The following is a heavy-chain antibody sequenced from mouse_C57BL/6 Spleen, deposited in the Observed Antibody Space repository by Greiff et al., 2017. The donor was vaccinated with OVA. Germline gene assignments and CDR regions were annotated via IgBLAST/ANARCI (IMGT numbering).Heavy chain of an antibody. CDR2: INYDGSST. D-gene: IGHD2-2*01. J-gene: IGHJ1*03. CDR1: GFTFSDYY. CDR3: ARASYGYDSYFGG. Sequence: EVQVVESEGGLVQPGSSMKLSCTASGFTFSDYYMAWVRQVPEKGLEWVANINYDGSSTYYLDSLKSRFIISRDNAKNILYLQMSSLKSEDTATDYCARASYGYDSYFGGWGTRATVTVSS. V-gene: IGHV5-16*01.